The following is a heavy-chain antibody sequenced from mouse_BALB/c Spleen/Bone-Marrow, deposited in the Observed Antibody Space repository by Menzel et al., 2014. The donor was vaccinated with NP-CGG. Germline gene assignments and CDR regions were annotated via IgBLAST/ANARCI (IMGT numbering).Heavy chain of an antibody. CDR3: TTLARNYFDY. CDR2: IYPGNSDT. V-gene: IGHV1-5*01. J-gene: IGHJ2*01. CDR1: GYTFTSYW. Sequence: EVQLQQSGTVLARPGASAKMSCKASGYTFTSYWMHWVKQRPGQGLEWIGTIYPGNSDTTYNQKFKGKAKLTAVTSTSTAYMEPSSLTNEDSAVYYCTTLARNYFDYWGQGTTLTVSS.